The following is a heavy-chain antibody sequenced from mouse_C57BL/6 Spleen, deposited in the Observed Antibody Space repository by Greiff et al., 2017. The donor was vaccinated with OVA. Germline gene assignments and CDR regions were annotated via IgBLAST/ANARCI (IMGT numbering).Heavy chain of an antibody. CDR2: ISGGGGNT. D-gene: IGHD1-1*01. V-gene: IGHV5-9*01. CDR3: ARAYYGSLDY. Sequence: DVMLVESGGGLVKPGGSLKLSCAASGFTFSSYTMSWVRQTPEKRLEWVATISGGGGNTYYPDSVKGRFTISRDNAKNPLYLQMSSLRSEDTALYYCARAYYGSLDYWGQGTTLTVSS. J-gene: IGHJ2*01. CDR1: GFTFSSYT.